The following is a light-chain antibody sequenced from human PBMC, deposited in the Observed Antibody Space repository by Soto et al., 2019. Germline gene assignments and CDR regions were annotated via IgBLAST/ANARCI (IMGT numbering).Light chain of an antibody. CDR3: QSYDSSLSANYV. V-gene: IGLV1-40*01. CDR1: SSNIGAGYD. CDR2: GNS. Sequence: QSVLTQPPSVSGAPGQRVTISCTGSSSNIGAGYDVHWYQQLPGTAPKLLIYGNSNRPSGVPDRFSGSKSGTSASLAITGLQAEGEADYYCQSYDSSLSANYVFGTGTKVTVL. J-gene: IGLJ1*01.